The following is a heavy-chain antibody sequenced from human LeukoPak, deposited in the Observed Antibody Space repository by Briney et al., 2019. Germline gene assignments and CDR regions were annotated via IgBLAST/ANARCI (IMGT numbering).Heavy chain of an antibody. CDR1: GFTFSSYA. J-gene: IGHJ4*02. D-gene: IGHD6-13*01. CDR3: AKRAVGIAAAGTPYYFDY. Sequence: QTGGSLRLSCAASGFTFSSYAMTWVRQAPGKGLEWVSAISGSGGSTYYADSVKGRFTISRDNSKNTLYLQMNSLRAEDTAVYYCAKRAVGIAAAGTPYYFDYWGQGTLVTVSS. CDR2: ISGSGGST. V-gene: IGHV3-23*01.